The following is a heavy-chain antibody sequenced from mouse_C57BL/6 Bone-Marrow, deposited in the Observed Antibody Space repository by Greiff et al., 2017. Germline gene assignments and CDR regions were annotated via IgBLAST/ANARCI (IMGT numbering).Heavy chain of an antibody. CDR2: ISDGGSYT. CDR3: DLFRWLPCAY. D-gene: IGHD2-3*01. CDR1: GFTFSSYA. Sequence: EVQGVESGGGLVKPGGSLKLSCAASGFTFSSYAMSWVRQTPEKRLEWVATISDGGSYTNYPDNVKGRLTISRDNAKNNLYLQMSHLKAEDTAMYYCDLFRWLPCAYWGQGTLVTVSA. J-gene: IGHJ3*01. V-gene: IGHV5-4*01.